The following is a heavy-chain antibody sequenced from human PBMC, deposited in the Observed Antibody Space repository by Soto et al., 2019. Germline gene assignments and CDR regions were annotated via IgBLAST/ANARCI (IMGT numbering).Heavy chain of an antibody. CDR2: ISGSGGST. CDR1: GFTFSSYA. Sequence: EVPLLESGGGLVQPGGSLRLSCAASGFTFSSYAMSWVRQAPGKGLEWVSAISGSGGSTYYADSVKGRFTISRDNSKNTLYLQMNSLSAEDTAVYYCAKALGYQLISQFDYWGQGTLVTVSS. J-gene: IGHJ4*02. D-gene: IGHD2-2*01. V-gene: IGHV3-23*01. CDR3: AKALGYQLISQFDY.